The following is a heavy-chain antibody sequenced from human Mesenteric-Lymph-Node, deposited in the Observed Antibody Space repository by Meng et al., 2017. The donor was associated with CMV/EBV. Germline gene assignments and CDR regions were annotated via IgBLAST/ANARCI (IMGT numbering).Heavy chain of an antibody. V-gene: IGHV4-34*01. J-gene: IGHJ5*02. D-gene: IGHD3-10*01. Sequence: SFSGYYGSWIRQPQGKGLEWIGEINHSGSTNYNPSLKSRVTISVDTSKNQFSLKLSSVTAADTAVYYCARDYYYGSGSYYKSRWFDPWGQGTLVTVSS. CDR2: INHSGST. CDR1: SFSGYY. CDR3: ARDYYYGSGSYYKSRWFDP.